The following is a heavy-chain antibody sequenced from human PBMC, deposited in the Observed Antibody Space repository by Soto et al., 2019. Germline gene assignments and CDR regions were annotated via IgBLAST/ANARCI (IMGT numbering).Heavy chain of an antibody. CDR1: GFTLSMYS. CDR2: IGAARDP. D-gene: IGHD2-2*02. V-gene: IGHV3-13*05. CDR3: ARAYTGRLPRRADYYYAMDV. J-gene: IGHJ6*02. Sequence: LSGGSLRLSCEVSGFTLSMYSMTWVRQVPGKGLEWVSAIGAARDPYYLGSVKGRFTISRENAKNSVYLQMNDLRAGDSAVYYCARAYTGRLPRRADYYYAMDVWGQGTTVTVSS.